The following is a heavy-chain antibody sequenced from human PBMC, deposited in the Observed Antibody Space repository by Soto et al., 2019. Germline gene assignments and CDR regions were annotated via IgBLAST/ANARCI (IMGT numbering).Heavy chain of an antibody. V-gene: IGHV4-34*01. CDR1: GGSFSGYY. CDR2: INHSGST. J-gene: IGHJ6*02. D-gene: IGHD3-10*01. CDR3: ARVAMVRGVVYYYYYYGMDV. Sequence: PSETLSLTCAVYGGSFSGYYGSWIRQPPGRGREWIGEINHSGSTNYNPSLKSRVTISVDTSKNQFSLKLSSVTAADTAVYYCARVAMVRGVVYYYYYYGMDVWGQGTTVTVS.